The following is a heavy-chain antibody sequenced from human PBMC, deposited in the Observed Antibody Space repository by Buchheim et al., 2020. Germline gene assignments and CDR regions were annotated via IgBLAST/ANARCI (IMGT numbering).Heavy chain of an antibody. CDR3: ARALDAPMVRYFDY. D-gene: IGHD5-18*01. CDR2: IHYRGNS. CDR1: GVSISSGDDY. V-gene: IGHV4-30-4*08. J-gene: IGHJ4*02. Sequence: QVQLQESGPGLVKPSETLSLTCSVSGVSISSGDDYWSWIRQPPGKGLEWIGYIHYRGNSFYNSSLKSRITMLLDTSKNQFSLRLSSVTAADTAVYYCARALDAPMVRYFDYWGQGTL.